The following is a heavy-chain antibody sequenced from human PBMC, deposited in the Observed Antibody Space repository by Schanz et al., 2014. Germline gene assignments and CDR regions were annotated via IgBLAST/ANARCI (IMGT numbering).Heavy chain of an antibody. J-gene: IGHJ5*02. CDR1: GFTLSNYA. CDR3: AKAADWPVTRFDP. CDR2: LSEGGGGT. V-gene: IGHV3-23*04. Sequence: EVQLVESGGGLVKPGGSLRLSCAASGFTLSNYAMSWVRQAPGKGLEWVSALSEGGGGTHYADSVRGRFTISSDSSKNPLYLQISSLRADDTAVYYCAKAADWPVTRFDPWGQGTLVTVSS. D-gene: IGHD4-4*01.